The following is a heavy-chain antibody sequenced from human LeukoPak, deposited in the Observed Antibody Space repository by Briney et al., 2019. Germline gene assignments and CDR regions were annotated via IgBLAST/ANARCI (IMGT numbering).Heavy chain of an antibody. CDR2: IYYSGST. Sequence: SQTLSLTCTVSGGPISSGDYYWSWIRQPPGKGLEWIGYIYYSGSTYYNPSLKSRVTISVDTSKNQFSLKLSSVTAADTAVYYCARANPPRYYYGMDVWGQGTTVTVSS. V-gene: IGHV4-30-4*01. J-gene: IGHJ6*02. D-gene: IGHD1-14*01. CDR1: GGPISSGDYY. CDR3: ARANPPRYYYGMDV.